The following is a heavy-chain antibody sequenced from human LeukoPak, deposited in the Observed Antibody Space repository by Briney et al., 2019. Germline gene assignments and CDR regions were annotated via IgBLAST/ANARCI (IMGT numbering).Heavy chain of an antibody. J-gene: IGHJ4*02. D-gene: IGHD3-22*01. Sequence: GGSLRLSCAASGFTFSSYGMHWVRQAPGKGLEWVALIRYDGSNKYYADSVKGRFTISRDNSKNTLYLQMNSLRAEDTVVYYCAKDPAEYDSSGYYPQYWGQGTLVTVSS. CDR1: GFTFSSYG. CDR3: AKDPAEYDSSGYYPQY. CDR2: IRYDGSNK. V-gene: IGHV3-30*02.